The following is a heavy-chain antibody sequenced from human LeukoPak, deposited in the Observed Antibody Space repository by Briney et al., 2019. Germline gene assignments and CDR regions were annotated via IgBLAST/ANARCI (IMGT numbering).Heavy chain of an antibody. V-gene: IGHV3-64*01. J-gene: IGHJ6*03. CDR1: GFTFSSYA. CDR3: AREVGATFGYYYYYMDV. CDR2: ISSNGGST. Sequence: PGGSLRLSCAASGFTFSSYAMHWVRQAPGKGLEYVSAISSNGGSTYYANSVKGRFTISRDNSKNTLYLQMGSLRAEDMAVYYCAREVGATFGYYYYYMDVWGKGTTVTVSS. D-gene: IGHD1-26*01.